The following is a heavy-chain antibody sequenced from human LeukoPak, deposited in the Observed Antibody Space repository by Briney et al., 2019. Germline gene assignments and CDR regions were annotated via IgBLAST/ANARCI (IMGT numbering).Heavy chain of an antibody. D-gene: IGHD6-13*01. J-gene: IGHJ6*02. CDR1: GYTFTGYY. V-gene: IGHV1-2*02. Sequence: ASVKVSCKASGYTFTGYYMHWVRQAPGQGLEWMGWINPNSGGTNYAQKLQGRVTMTRDTSISTAYMELSRLRSDDTAVYYCARDLAVAAAGPGYYYYGMDVWGQGTTVTVSS. CDR3: ARDLAVAAAGPGYYYYGMDV. CDR2: INPNSGGT.